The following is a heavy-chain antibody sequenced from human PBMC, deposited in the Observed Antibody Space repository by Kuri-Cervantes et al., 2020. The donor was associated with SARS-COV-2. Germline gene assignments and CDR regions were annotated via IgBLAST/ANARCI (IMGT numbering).Heavy chain of an antibody. V-gene: IGHV4-59*08. Sequence: ESLKISCTVSGGSISSYYWSWIRQPPGKGLEWIGSIYHSGSTYYNPSLKSRVTISVDTSKNQFSLKLSSVTAADTAVYYCARHGNSYCSSTSCSYNYYYYYMDVWGKGTTVTVSS. CDR1: GGSISSYY. J-gene: IGHJ6*03. CDR3: ARHGNSYCSSTSCSYNYYYYYMDV. D-gene: IGHD2-2*01. CDR2: IYHSGST.